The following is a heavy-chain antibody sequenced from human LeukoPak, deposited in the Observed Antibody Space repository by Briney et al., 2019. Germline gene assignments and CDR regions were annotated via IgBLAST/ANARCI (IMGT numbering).Heavy chain of an antibody. Sequence: PGGSLRLSCAASGFTFSNYSMNWVRQAPGKGLEWVSSISSSSSYIFYADSVKGRFTISRDNAKNSLYLQMNSLRAEDTAVYYCARDIEVMGYYYYYGMDVWGQGTTVTVSS. CDR3: ARDIEVMGYYYYYGMDV. D-gene: IGHD3-16*01. CDR1: GFTFSNYS. V-gene: IGHV3-21*04. J-gene: IGHJ6*02. CDR2: ISSSSSYI.